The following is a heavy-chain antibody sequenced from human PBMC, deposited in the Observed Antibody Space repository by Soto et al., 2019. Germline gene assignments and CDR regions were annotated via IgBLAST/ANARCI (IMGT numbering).Heavy chain of an antibody. CDR1: GGSISSSSYY. V-gene: IGHV4-39*01. CDR2: IYYSGST. CDR3: ARHLGPITVTAPLGWFAP. Sequence: SETLSLTCTVSGGSISSSSYYWGWIRQPPGKGLERIGSIYYSGSTYCNPSLKSRVTISVDTSKNLFSLKLRSVTAADTAVYYCARHLGPITVTAPLGWFAPWGQGTLVTVSS. D-gene: IGHD4-4*01. J-gene: IGHJ5*02.